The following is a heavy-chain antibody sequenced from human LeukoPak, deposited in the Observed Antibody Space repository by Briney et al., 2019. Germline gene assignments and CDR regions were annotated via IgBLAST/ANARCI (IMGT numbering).Heavy chain of an antibody. CDR1: GFTFSSYA. V-gene: IGHV3-30*01. Sequence: GGSLRLSCAASGFTFSSYAMHWVRQAPGKGLEWVAVISYDGSNKYYADSVKGRFTISRDNSKNTLYLQMNSQRAEDTAVYYCARDLGWLVPTNWFDPWGQGTLVTVSS. J-gene: IGHJ5*02. CDR3: ARDLGWLVPTNWFDP. D-gene: IGHD6-19*01. CDR2: ISYDGSNK.